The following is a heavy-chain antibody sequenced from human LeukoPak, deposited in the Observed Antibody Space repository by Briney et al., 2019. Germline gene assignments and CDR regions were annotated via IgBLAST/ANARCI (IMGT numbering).Heavy chain of an antibody. D-gene: IGHD2-2*01. V-gene: IGHV6-1*01. Sequence: SQTLSLTCAISGDSVSSNSAAWNWIRQSPSRGLEWLGRTYYRSKWYNEYALSVKSRITISPDTSKNQFSLQLNSVTPEDTAVYYCARQIVVVPTAMVMGWFDPWGQGTLVTVSS. J-gene: IGHJ5*02. CDR3: ARQIVVVPTAMVMGWFDP. CDR2: TYYRSKWYN. CDR1: GDSVSSNSAA.